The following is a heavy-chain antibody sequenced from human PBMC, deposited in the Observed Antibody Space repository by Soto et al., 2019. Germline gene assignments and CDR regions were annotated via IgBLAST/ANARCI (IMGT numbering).Heavy chain of an antibody. V-gene: IGHV5-51*01. D-gene: IGHD2-2*01. CDR2: IYPGDSDT. J-gene: IGHJ6*02. CDR3: ARPPGYCSSTSCYYYYYGMDV. CDR1: GYSFTSYW. Sequence: GESLKISCKGSGYSFTSYWIGWVRQMPGKGLEWMGIIYPGDSDTRYSPSFQGQVTISADKSISTAYLQWSSLKASDTAMYYCARPPGYCSSTSCYYYYYGMDVWGQGTTVTV.